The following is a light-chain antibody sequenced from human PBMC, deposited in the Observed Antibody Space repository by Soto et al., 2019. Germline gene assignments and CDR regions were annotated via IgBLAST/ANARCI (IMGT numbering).Light chain of an antibody. J-gene: IGLJ2*01. Sequence: QSALTQPASVSGSPGQSITISCTGTSSDVGGYNYASWYQQHPGKAPKVMIYDVSKRPSGISNRFSGSKSGNTASLTISGLQVEDEADYYCSSYTSGSTRVVFGGGTKLTVL. CDR2: DVS. CDR1: SSDVGGYNY. V-gene: IGLV2-14*03. CDR3: SSYTSGSTRVV.